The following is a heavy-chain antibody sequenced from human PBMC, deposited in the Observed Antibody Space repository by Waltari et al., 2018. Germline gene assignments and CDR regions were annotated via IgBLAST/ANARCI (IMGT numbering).Heavy chain of an antibody. CDR3: ARGGSSWFRDYYYGMDV. CDR1: GYTFSCYD. D-gene: IGHD6-13*01. V-gene: IGHV1-8*01. Sequence: QVQLVQSGAEVKKPGASVKVSCQASGYTFSCYDIHWVRQATGQGLEWMGWLNPNSGNTGYAQKFQGRVTMTRNTSISTAYMELSSLRSEDTAVYYCARGGSSWFRDYYYGMDVWGQGTTVTVSS. J-gene: IGHJ6*02. CDR2: LNPNSGNT.